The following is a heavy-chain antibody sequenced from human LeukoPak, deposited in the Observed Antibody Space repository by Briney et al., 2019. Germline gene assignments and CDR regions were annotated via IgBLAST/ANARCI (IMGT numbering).Heavy chain of an antibody. CDR3: ARRPRITIFGVETGYYFDY. CDR1: GGTFSSYA. CDR2: IIPIFGTA. V-gene: IGHV1-69*05. J-gene: IGHJ4*02. D-gene: IGHD3-3*01. Sequence: SVKVSCKASGGTFSSYAISWVRQAPGQGFEWMGGIIPIFGTANYAQKFQGRVTITTDESTSTAYMELSSLRSEDTAVYYCARRPRITIFGVETGYYFDYWGQGTLVTVSS.